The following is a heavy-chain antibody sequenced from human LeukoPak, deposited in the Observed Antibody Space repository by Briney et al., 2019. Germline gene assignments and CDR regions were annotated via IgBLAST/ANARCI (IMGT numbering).Heavy chain of an antibody. CDR1: GFTFSSYA. Sequence: GGSLRPSCAASGFTFSSYAMSWVHQAPGKGLEWVSAISGSGGSTYYADSVKGRFTISRGNSKNTLYLQMNSLRAEDTAVYYCAKRALMGSGSYYYFDYWGQGTLVTVSS. J-gene: IGHJ4*02. V-gene: IGHV3-23*01. CDR2: ISGSGGST. D-gene: IGHD3-10*01. CDR3: AKRALMGSGSYYYFDY.